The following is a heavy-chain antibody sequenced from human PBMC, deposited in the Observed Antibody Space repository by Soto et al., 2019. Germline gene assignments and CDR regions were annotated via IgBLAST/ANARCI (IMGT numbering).Heavy chain of an antibody. CDR2: INHSGST. Sequence: QVQLQQWGAGLLKPSETLSLTCAVYGGSFSGYYWSWIRQPPGKGLEWIGEINHSGSTNYNPSLKSRVTISVDTSKNQFSLKLSSVTAADTAVYYCAREVSQYYDFWSGYSDYYYYYYMDVWGKGTTVTVSS. D-gene: IGHD3-3*01. J-gene: IGHJ6*03. CDR3: AREVSQYYDFWSGYSDYYYYYYMDV. CDR1: GGSFSGYY. V-gene: IGHV4-34*01.